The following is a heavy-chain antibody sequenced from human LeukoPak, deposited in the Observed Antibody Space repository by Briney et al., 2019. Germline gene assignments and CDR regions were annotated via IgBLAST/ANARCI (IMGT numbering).Heavy chain of an antibody. D-gene: IGHD3-3*01. J-gene: IGHJ2*01. CDR3: ARARGPYDFWSGHGYFDL. Sequence: PSETLSLTCTVSGGSISSYYWSWIRQPPGKGLEWIGYIYYSGSTNYNPSLKSRVTISVDTSKNQFSLKLSSVTAADTAVYYCARARGPYDFWSGHGYFDLWGRGTLVTVSS. V-gene: IGHV4-59*01. CDR2: IYYSGST. CDR1: GGSISSYY.